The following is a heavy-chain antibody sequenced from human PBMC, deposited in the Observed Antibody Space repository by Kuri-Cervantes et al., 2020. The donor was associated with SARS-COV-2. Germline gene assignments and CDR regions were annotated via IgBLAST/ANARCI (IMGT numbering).Heavy chain of an antibody. V-gene: IGHV4-34*01. J-gene: IGHJ6*03. CDR1: GGSFSGYY. CDR2: INHSGST. Sequence: ESLKISCAVYGGSFSGYYWSWIRQPPGKGLEWIGEINHSGSTNYNPSLKSRVTISVDTSKNQFSLKLSSVTAADTAVYYCARGGYSRNYYYYMDVWGKGTTVTVSS. CDR3: ARGGYSRNYYYYMDV. D-gene: IGHD2-15*01.